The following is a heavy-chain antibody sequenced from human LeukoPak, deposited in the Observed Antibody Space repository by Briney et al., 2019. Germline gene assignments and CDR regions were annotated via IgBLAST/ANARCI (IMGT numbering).Heavy chain of an antibody. V-gene: IGHV3-30-3*01. J-gene: IGHJ4*02. CDR2: ISYDGSNK. CDR1: GFTFSSYA. CDR3: ATDLTYYYDSSSDY. Sequence: GGSLRLSCAASGFTFSSYAMHWVRQAPGKGLEWVAVISYDGSNKYYAYSVKGRFTISRDNSKNTLYLQMNSLRSEDTAVYYCATDLTYYYDSSSDYWGQGTLVTVSS. D-gene: IGHD3-22*01.